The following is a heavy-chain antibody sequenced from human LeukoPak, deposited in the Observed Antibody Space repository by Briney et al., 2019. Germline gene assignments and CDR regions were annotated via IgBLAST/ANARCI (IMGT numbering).Heavy chain of an antibody. CDR2: IYPGDSDT. J-gene: IGHJ6*03. D-gene: IGHD3-3*01. V-gene: IGHV5-51*01. CDR3: ARVPLLTDYYDLWSGYSGGYYMDV. CDR1: GYSFTSYW. Sequence: GESLKISCKGSGYSFTSYWIGWVRQMPGKGLEWMGIIYPGDSDTRYSPSFQGQVTISADKSISTAYLQWSSLRAEDTAVYYCARVPLLTDYYDLWSGYSGGYYMDVWGKGTTVTVSS.